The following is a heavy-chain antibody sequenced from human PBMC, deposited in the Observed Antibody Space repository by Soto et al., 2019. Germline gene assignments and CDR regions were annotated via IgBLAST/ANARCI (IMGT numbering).Heavy chain of an antibody. V-gene: IGHV3-30*18. CDR1: GFTFSSYG. Sequence: QVQLVESGGGVVQPGRSLRLSCAVSGFTFSSYGMHWVRQAPGKGLEWVAVISYDGSNKYYADSVKGRFTISRDNSKNTLYLQMNSLRAEDTAVYYCAKDSWTYEGHFDYWGQGTLVTVSS. J-gene: IGHJ4*02. D-gene: IGHD1-7*01. CDR3: AKDSWTYEGHFDY. CDR2: ISYDGSNK.